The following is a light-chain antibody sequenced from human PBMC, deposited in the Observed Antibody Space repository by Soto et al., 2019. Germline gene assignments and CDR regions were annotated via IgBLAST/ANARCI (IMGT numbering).Light chain of an antibody. CDR3: WSSASRSTDV. CDR1: SSDVGGYDY. J-gene: IGLJ1*01. V-gene: IGLV2-14*01. CDR2: EVV. Sequence: QSALTQPASVSGSPGQSITISCTGTSSDVGGYDYVSWYQRHPGKAPELMIYEVVNRPSWFSNCFSGSYSGTTASLSLSGLQAEDEADYYCWSSASRSTDVFGTGNKVSV.